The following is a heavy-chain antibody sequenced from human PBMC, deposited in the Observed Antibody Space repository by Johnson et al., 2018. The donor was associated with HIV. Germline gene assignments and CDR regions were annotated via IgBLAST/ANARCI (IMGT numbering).Heavy chain of an antibody. V-gene: IGHV3-30*04. CDR1: GFTFRSYI. CDR2: ISYDGSNR. J-gene: IGHJ3*02. CDR3: AKARSSGQGAFDI. D-gene: IGHD6-19*01. Sequence: QVQLVESGGGVVQPGRSLRLSCAASGFTFRSYIMHWVRQAPGEGLEWVALISYDGSNRYYADSVKGRFTISRDNSENTLYLQMNSLRAEDTAVYYCAKARSSGQGAFDIWGEGTLVTVSS.